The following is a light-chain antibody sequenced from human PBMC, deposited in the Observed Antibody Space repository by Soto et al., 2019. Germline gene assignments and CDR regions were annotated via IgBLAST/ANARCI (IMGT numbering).Light chain of an antibody. CDR2: GAS. V-gene: IGKV3-20*01. CDR3: RQYGSSPYT. CDR1: QSVSSSY. Sequence: EIVLTQSPGTLSLSPGERATLSCRVSQSVSSSYLAWYQQKPGQAPRLLIYGASSRASGIPDKFGGSGSGTDFPLTISRLEPEAFAVYYCRQYGSSPYTFGQGTQLEIK. J-gene: IGKJ2*01.